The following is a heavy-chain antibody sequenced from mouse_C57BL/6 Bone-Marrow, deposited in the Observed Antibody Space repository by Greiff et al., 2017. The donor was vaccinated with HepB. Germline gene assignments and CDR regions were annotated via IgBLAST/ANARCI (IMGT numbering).Heavy chain of an antibody. CDR2: INPSTGGT. V-gene: IGHV1-42*01. CDR1: GYSFTGYY. Sequence: EVKLVESGPELVKPGASVKISCKASGYSFTGYYMNWVKQSPEKSLEWIGEINPSTGGTTYNQKFKAKATLTVDKSSSTAYMQLKSLTSEDSAVYYCARQVFYYAFDYWGQGTTLTVSS. J-gene: IGHJ2*01. CDR3: ARQVFYYAFDY. D-gene: IGHD1-1*01.